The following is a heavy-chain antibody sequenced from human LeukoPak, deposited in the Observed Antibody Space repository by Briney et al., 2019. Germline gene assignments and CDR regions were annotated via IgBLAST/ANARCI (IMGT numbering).Heavy chain of an antibody. D-gene: IGHD6-19*01. CDR2: IKKDGSAK. J-gene: IGHJ3*02. CDR3: ARGIGWAFDI. CDR1: GFTFSSYW. Sequence: PGGSLRLSCAASGFTFSSYWKTWVRQAPGKGLEWVAIIKKDGSAKYYVDSVRGRFTISRDNAENSLYLQLNSLRAEDTAVYYCARGIGWAFDIWGQGTMVTVSS. V-gene: IGHV3-7*04.